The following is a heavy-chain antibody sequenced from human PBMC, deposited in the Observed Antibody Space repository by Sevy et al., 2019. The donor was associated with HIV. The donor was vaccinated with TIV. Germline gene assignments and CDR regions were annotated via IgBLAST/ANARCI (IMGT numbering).Heavy chain of an antibody. D-gene: IGHD2-15*01. CDR2: INPNSGST. CDR1: GYTFTGHY. J-gene: IGHJ3*01. CDR3: ARVFQYCSDGSFCSPYESFDL. Sequence: ASVKVSCKASGYTFTGHYMHWVRQAPGQGLEWMGWINPNSGSTDYAQKFQGRVTLTRDTSNSTAYLELRRMTSDDTAVYYCARVFQYCSDGSFCSPYESFDLWGRGTMVTVSS. V-gene: IGHV1-2*02.